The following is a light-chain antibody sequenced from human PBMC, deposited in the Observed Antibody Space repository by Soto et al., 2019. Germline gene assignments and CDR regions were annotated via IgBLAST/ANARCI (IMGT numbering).Light chain of an antibody. V-gene: IGKV1-5*01. CDR2: DAS. CDR3: QQYNSYSYT. Sequence: DIQMTQSPSTLSASVGDRVTITCRASQSISSWLAWYQQKPGKAPKLLIYDASSLESGVPSRFSGSGSGTDFTLTISSLQPDDFATYDCQQYNSYSYTFGQGTKLEIK. J-gene: IGKJ2*01. CDR1: QSISSW.